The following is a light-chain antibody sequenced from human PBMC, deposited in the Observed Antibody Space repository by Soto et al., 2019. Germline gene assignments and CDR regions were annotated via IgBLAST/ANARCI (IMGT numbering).Light chain of an antibody. CDR2: GNS. J-gene: IGLJ1*01. CDR3: QSYDSSLSGRYV. Sequence: QPVLTQPPSVSGAPGQRVTISCTGRSSNIGAGYDVHWYQQLPGTAPKLLIYGNSNRPSGVPDRFSGSKSGTSASLAITGRQAEDEVDYYCQSYDSSLSGRYVFGTGTKLTVL. V-gene: IGLV1-40*01. CDR1: SSNIGAGYD.